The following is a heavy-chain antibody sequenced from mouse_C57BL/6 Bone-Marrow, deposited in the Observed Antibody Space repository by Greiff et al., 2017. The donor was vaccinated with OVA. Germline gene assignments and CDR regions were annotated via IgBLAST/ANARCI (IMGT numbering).Heavy chain of an antibody. V-gene: IGHV1-15*01. CDR3: TRWSYYYGSSYDWYFDV. Sequence: VQLQQSGAELVRPGASVTLSCKASGYTFTDYEMHWVKQTPVHGLEWIGAIDPETGGTAYNQKFKGKAILTADKSSSTAYMELRSLTSEDSAVYYCTRWSYYYGSSYDWYFDVWGTGTTVTVSS. D-gene: IGHD1-1*01. J-gene: IGHJ1*03. CDR2: IDPETGGT. CDR1: GYTFTDYE.